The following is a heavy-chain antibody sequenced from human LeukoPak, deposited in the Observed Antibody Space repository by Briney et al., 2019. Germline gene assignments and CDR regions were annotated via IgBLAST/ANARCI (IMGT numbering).Heavy chain of an antibody. CDR3: AKSPGSYYDSSGPFDY. V-gene: IGHV6-1*01. J-gene: IGHJ4*02. D-gene: IGHD3-22*01. Sequence: SQTLSLTCAISGDSVSSNSAAWHWIRQSPSRGLEWLGRTYYRSKWYNDYAVSVKSRITINPDTSKNQFSLQLNSVTPEDTAVYYCAKSPGSYYDSSGPFDYWGQGTLVTVSS. CDR2: TYYRSKWYN. CDR1: GDSVSSNSAA.